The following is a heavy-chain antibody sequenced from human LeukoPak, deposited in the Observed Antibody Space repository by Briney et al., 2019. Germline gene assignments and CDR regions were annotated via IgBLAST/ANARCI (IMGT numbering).Heavy chain of an antibody. D-gene: IGHD6-19*01. CDR3: AKDGGYSSGWYSGY. CDR1: GFTFNTYA. Sequence: PGGSLRLSCAASGFTFNTYAMSWVRQAPGKGLEWVSAISGSGGSTYYADSVKGRFTISRDNSKNTLYLQMNSLRAEDTAVYYCAKDGGYSSGWYSGYWGQGTLVTVSS. J-gene: IGHJ4*02. CDR2: ISGSGGST. V-gene: IGHV3-23*01.